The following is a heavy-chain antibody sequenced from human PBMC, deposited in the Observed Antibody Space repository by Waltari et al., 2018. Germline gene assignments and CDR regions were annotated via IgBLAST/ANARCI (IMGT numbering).Heavy chain of an antibody. V-gene: IGHV1-18*01. D-gene: IGHD5-18*01. Sequence: QGQLVQSGGEVKRPGASVKISCKASGYRFISYGISWVRQAPGQGLEWMGWISTYDGKTKNVQKFQGRITMTTDTSTQTTYMEIRSLRSDDTAIYFCAREKDTALEAGAFDIWGQGTRVTVSS. CDR3: AREKDTALEAGAFDI. CDR1: GYRFISYG. CDR2: ISTYDGKT. J-gene: IGHJ3*02.